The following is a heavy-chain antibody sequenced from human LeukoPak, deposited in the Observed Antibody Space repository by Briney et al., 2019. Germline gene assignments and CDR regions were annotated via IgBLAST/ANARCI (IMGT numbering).Heavy chain of an antibody. V-gene: IGHV3-23*01. CDR2: INVPGST. CDR1: GFTFSTFM. Sequence: GGSLRLSCAASGFTFSTFMMMWVRQSPGKGLEWVSTINVPGSTYYADSVKGRFTISRDNSKNTLYLQMNSLRAEDTAVYYCAKGVDGDYWGQGTLVTVSS. J-gene: IGHJ4*02. CDR3: AKGVDGDY.